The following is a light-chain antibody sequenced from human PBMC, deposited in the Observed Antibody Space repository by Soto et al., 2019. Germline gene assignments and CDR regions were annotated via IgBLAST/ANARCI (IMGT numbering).Light chain of an antibody. CDR2: DAS. V-gene: IGKV1-33*01. CDR1: HDINTY. J-gene: IGKJ3*01. CDR3: HQYDTVPYD. Sequence: DIQLTQSPSSLSASVGDRVTITCQASHDINTYLHWYQQKLGKAPKLLIYDASNLERGVPSRFSGSGSGTELSFTITSLQPEDIATSYCHQYDTVPYDFAPGTTVDIK.